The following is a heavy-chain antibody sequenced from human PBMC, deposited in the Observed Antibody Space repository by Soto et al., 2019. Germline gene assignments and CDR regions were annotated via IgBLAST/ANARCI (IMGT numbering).Heavy chain of an antibody. V-gene: IGHV4-39*01. CDR2: IYYSGST. CDR1: GGSISSSSYY. CDR3: ASLSFMYIFGGVIVENEAEYFQH. Sequence: SETLSLTCTVSGGSISSSSYYWGWIRQPPGKGLEWIGSIYYSGSTYYNPSLKSRVTISVDTSKNQFSLKLCSVTAADTAVYYCASLSFMYIFGGVIVENEAEYFQHWGQGTLVTVSS. D-gene: IGHD3-16*02. J-gene: IGHJ1*01.